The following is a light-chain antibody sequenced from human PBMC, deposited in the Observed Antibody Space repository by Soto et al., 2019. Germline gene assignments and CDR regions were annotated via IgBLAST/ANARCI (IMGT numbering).Light chain of an antibody. CDR1: QSVGRY. CDR3: QQRDNWIT. V-gene: IGKV3-11*01. J-gene: IGKJ5*01. CDR2: DAS. Sequence: EIVLTQSPATLSSSPGERATLSCRASQSVGRYLAWYQQKPGQAPRLLMYDASSRGTGIPARFSGSGSGTEFTLTISSLEPEYFAVYYCQQRDNWITFGGGTRLDIK.